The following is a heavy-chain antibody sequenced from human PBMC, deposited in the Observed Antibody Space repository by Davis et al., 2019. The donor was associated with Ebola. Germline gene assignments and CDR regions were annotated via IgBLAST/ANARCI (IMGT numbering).Heavy chain of an antibody. V-gene: IGHV3-21*01. CDR1: GFTFSTYS. CDR3: ARETAGIAVT. D-gene: IGHD6-19*01. CDR2: ISSDSDYI. J-gene: IGHJ4*02. Sequence: GESLKISCAASGFTFSTYSMSWVRQAPGKGLEWVSSISSDSDYIYYADSAKGRFTISRDNAKNSLYLQMNSLRAEDTAVYYCARETAGIAVTWGQGTLVTVSS.